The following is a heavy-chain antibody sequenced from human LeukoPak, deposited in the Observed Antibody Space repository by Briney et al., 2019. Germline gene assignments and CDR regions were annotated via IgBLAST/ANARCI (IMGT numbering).Heavy chain of an antibody. CDR3: ASVAIAARSFDY. V-gene: IGHV1-69*13. CDR2: IIPIFGTA. D-gene: IGHD6-6*01. Sequence: SVKVSCKASGGTFISYAISWVRQAPGQGLEWMGGIIPIFGTANYAQKFQGRVTITADESTSTAYMEPSSLRSEDTAVYYCASVAIAARSFDYWGQGTLVTVSS. CDR1: GGTFISYA. J-gene: IGHJ4*02.